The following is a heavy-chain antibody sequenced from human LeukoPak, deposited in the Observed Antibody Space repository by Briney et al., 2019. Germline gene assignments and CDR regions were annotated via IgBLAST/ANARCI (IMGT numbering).Heavy chain of an antibody. CDR2: IIPIFGIA. CDR3: ARLYCSSTSCYTYWFDP. D-gene: IGHD2-2*02. Sequence: SVKVSCKASGGTFSSYAISWVRQAPGQGLEWMGRIIPIFGIANYAQKFQGRVTITADKSTSTAYMELSSLGSEDTAVYYCARLYCSSTSCYTYWFDPWGQGTLVTVSS. CDR1: GGTFSSYA. J-gene: IGHJ5*02. V-gene: IGHV1-69*04.